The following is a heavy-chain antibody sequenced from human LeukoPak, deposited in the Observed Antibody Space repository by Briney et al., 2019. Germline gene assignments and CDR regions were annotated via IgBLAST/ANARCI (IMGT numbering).Heavy chain of an antibody. J-gene: IGHJ4*02. CDR3: AREGSGRAFDY. Sequence: GGSLRLSCAASGFTFSSYGMHWVRQAPGKGLEWVAVISYDGSNKYYADSVKGRFTISRDNSKNTLYLQMNSLRAEDTAVCYCAREGSGRAFDYWGQGTLVTVSS. V-gene: IGHV3-30*03. CDR2: ISYDGSNK. CDR1: GFTFSSYG. D-gene: IGHD1-26*01.